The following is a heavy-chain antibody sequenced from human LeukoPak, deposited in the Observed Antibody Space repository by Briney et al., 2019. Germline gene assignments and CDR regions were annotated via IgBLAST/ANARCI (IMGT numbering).Heavy chain of an antibody. CDR2: IRYDGSNK. D-gene: IGHD6-13*01. CDR3: AKETRSSSWYSYYMDV. V-gene: IGHV3-30*02. J-gene: IGHJ6*03. CDR1: GFTFSGYG. Sequence: GGSLRLSCAASGFTFSGYGMHWVRQAPGKGLEWVAFIRYDGSNKYYADSVKGRFTISRDNSKNTLYLQMNSLRAEDTAVYYCAKETRSSSWYSYYMDVWGKGTTVTVSS.